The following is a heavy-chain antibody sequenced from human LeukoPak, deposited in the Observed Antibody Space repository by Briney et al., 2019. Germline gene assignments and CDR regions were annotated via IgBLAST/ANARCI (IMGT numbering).Heavy chain of an antibody. CDR2: IYYSGST. CDR1: GGSLSSYY. Sequence: PSETLSLTCTVSGGSLSSYYWSWIRQPPGKGLEWIGYIYYSGSTNYNPSLKSRVNISVDTSKNQFSLKLSSVTAADTAVYYCAQRGTIFGGLFGFDPWGQGTLVTVSS. V-gene: IGHV4-59*01. J-gene: IGHJ5*02. CDR3: AQRGTIFGGLFGFDP. D-gene: IGHD3-3*01.